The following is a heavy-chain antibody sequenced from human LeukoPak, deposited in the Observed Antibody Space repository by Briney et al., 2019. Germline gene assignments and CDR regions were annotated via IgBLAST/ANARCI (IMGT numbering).Heavy chain of an antibody. Sequence: SVKVSCKASLGTFSSYAISWVRQAPGQGLEWMGRIIPILGIANYAQKFRGRVTITADKSTSTAYMELSSLRSEDTAVYYCARANDSSGYYGYWGQGTLVTVSS. J-gene: IGHJ4*02. CDR2: IIPILGIA. CDR1: LGTFSSYA. D-gene: IGHD3-22*01. CDR3: ARANDSSGYYGY. V-gene: IGHV1-69*04.